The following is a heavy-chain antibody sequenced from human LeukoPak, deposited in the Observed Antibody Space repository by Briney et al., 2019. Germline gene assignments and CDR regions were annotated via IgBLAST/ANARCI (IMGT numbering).Heavy chain of an antibody. V-gene: IGHV4-4*07. J-gene: IGHJ4*02. CDR1: GCTITSYY. CDR3: ARCCPHGYSYGPYFDD. CDR2: IYVTEST. D-gene: IGHD5-18*01. Sequence: SENLSLTCTGSGCTITSYYWSWIRQPPGKGLEWIVRIYVTESTTSNPPLNSRITISVNTTNNQFSLKLSSVTAADTAVYYCARCCPHGYSYGPYFDDWGQGTLVTVSS.